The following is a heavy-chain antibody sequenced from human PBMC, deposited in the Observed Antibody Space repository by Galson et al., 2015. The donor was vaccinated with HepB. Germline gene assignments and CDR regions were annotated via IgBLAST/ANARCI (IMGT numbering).Heavy chain of an antibody. Sequence: SVKVSCKASGYTFTSYGISWVRQAPGQGLEWMGWISAYNGNTNYAQKLQGRVTMTTDTSTSTAYMELRSLRSDDTAVYYCARERRYYDSSGYKKGFDYWGQGTLVTVSS. CDR1: GYTFTSYG. CDR3: ARERRYYDSSGYKKGFDY. J-gene: IGHJ4*02. D-gene: IGHD3-22*01. V-gene: IGHV1-18*04. CDR2: ISAYNGNT.